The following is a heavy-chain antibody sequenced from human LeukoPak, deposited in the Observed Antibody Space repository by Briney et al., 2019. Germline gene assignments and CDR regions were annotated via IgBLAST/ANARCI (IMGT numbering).Heavy chain of an antibody. CDR1: GYSISSGYY. CDR2: IYHSGST. J-gene: IGHJ4*02. CDR3: ARGGYYYDSSGYSTRDSNAFDY. D-gene: IGHD3-22*01. V-gene: IGHV4-38-2*02. Sequence: SETLSLTCTVSGYSISSGYYWGWIRQPPGKGLEWIGSIYHSGSTYYNPSLKSRVTISVDTSKNQFSLKLSSVTAADTAVYYCARGGYYYDSSGYSTRDSNAFDYWGQGTMVTVSS.